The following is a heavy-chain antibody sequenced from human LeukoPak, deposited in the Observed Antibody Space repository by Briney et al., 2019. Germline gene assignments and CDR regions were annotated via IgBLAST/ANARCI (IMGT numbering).Heavy chain of an antibody. V-gene: IGHV3-74*03. D-gene: IGHD2-21*01. J-gene: IGHJ4*02. CDR1: GFTFSNYW. CDR3: ARSCGSXXYHKVPGXY. Sequence: GGSLRLSCAASGFTFSNYWMQWVRQAPGKGLVWVSRIKTDGTTTTYADSVEGRFTISRDNAKNTLYLEMNSLRAEDTAVYYCARSCGSXXYHKVPGXYWGQGTLVTVS. CDR2: IKTDGTTT.